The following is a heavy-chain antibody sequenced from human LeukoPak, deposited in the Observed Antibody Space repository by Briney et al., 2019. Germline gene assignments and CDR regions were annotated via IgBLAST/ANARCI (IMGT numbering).Heavy chain of an antibody. CDR1: GGSISSYY. D-gene: IGHD6-19*01. J-gene: IGHJ3*02. CDR3: ARLGGTNAFDI. CDR2: IYYSGST. Sequence: PSETLSLTCTVSGGSISSYYWSWIRQPPGKGLEWIGYIYYSGSTNYNPSLKSRVTISVDTSKNQFSLKLSSVTAADMAVYYCARLGGTNAFDIWGQGTMVTVSS. V-gene: IGHV4-59*01.